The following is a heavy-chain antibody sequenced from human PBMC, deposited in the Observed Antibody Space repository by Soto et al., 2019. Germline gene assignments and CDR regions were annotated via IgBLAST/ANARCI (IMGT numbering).Heavy chain of an antibody. CDR2: ISGSGGST. CDR1: GFTVSSYA. J-gene: IGHJ4*02. V-gene: IGHV3-23*01. Sequence: GGSLRLSCAASGFTVSSYAMSWVRQAPGKGLEWVSAISGSGGSTYYADSVKGRFTISRDNSKNTLYLQMNSLRAEDTAAYYCARVRTVGMSGSPGDSWGQGTLVTVSS. CDR3: ARVRTVGMSGSPGDS. D-gene: IGHD3-10*01.